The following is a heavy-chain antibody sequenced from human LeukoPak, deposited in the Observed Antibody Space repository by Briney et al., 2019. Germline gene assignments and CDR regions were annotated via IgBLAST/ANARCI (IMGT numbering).Heavy chain of an antibody. J-gene: IGHJ6*02. CDR3: ARGYDSGWPYYYYGMDV. CDR2: INPDSGGT. Sequence: ASVKVSCKASGYSFTGYYIHWVRQAPGQGLEWLGWINPDSGGTNFAQKFQGRVTMTRDTSITTGFMHLSGLRSDDTAVYYCARGYDSGWPYYYYGMDVWGQGTTVTVSS. V-gene: IGHV1-2*02. D-gene: IGHD6-19*01. CDR1: GYSFTGYY.